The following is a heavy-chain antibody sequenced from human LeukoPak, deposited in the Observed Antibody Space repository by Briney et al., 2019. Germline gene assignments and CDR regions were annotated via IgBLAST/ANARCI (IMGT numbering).Heavy chain of an antibody. Sequence: PGRSLRLSCAASGFTFSSYGMHWVRQAPGKGLEWVAVISYDGSNKYYAESVKGRFTISRDNSKNTLYLQMNSLRAEDTAVYYCAKVSSEKDILTGYSVYYYNYYIDVWGKGTTVTISS. V-gene: IGHV3-30*18. D-gene: IGHD3-9*01. CDR1: GFTFSSYG. CDR2: ISYDGSNK. J-gene: IGHJ6*03. CDR3: AKVSSEKDILTGYSVYYYNYYIDV.